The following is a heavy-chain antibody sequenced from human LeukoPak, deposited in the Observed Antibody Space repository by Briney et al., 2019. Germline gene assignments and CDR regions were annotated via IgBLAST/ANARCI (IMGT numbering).Heavy chain of an antibody. CDR1: GGSISSYY. CDR2: IYYSGST. Sequence: KSSETLSLTCTVSGGSISSYYWSWIRQPPGKGLEWIGYIYYSGSTNYNPSLKSRVTISVDTSKNQFSLTLNSVTAADTAVYFCARYDNGDCSFDFWGQGTLVTVSS. V-gene: IGHV4-59*01. CDR3: ARYDNGDCSFDF. J-gene: IGHJ4*02. D-gene: IGHD4-17*01.